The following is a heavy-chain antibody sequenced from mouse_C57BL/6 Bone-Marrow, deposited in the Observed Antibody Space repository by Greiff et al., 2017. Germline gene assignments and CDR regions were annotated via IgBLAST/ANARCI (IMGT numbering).Heavy chain of an antibody. CDR3: ASDSANCYYFDY. D-gene: IGHD4-1*01. CDR1: GFTFSSYA. V-gene: IGHV5-4*03. J-gene: IGHJ2*01. Sequence: EVKLMESGGGLVKPGGSLKLSCAASGFTFSSYAMSWVRQTPEKRLEWVATISDGGSYTYYPDNVKGRFTISRDNAKNNLYLQMGHLKSEDTAMYYCASDSANCYYFDYWGQGTTLTVSS. CDR2: ISDGGSYT.